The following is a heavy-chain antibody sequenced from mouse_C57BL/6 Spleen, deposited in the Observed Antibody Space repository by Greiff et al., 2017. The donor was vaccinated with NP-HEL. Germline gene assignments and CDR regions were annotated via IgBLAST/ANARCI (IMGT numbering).Heavy chain of an antibody. CDR2: IDPSDRYT. D-gene: IGHD1-1*01. J-gene: IGHJ4*01. V-gene: IGHV1-69*01. CDR3: ARNYGRGYAMDY. CDR1: GYTFTSYW. Sequence: QVQLKESGAELVMPGASVKLSCKASGYTFTSYWMHWVKQRPGQGLEWIGEIDPSDRYTNYNQKFKGKSTLTVDKSSSTAYMQLSSLTSEDSAVYYCARNYGRGYAMDYWGQGTSVTVSS.